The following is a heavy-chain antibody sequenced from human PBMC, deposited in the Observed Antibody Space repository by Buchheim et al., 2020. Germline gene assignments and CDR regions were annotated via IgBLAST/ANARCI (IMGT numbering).Heavy chain of an antibody. V-gene: IGHV4-39*07. CDR2: IYYSGST. CDR1: GGSISSSSYY. Sequence: QLQLQESGPGLVKPSETLSLTCTVSGGSISSSSYYWGWIRQPPGKGLEWIGSIYYSGSTYYNPSLKSRVTISVDTSKNQFSLKLSSVTAADTAVYYCARVTRITMVRGVTHYYYYYGVDVWGQGTT. D-gene: IGHD3-10*01. J-gene: IGHJ6*02. CDR3: ARVTRITMVRGVTHYYYYYGVDV.